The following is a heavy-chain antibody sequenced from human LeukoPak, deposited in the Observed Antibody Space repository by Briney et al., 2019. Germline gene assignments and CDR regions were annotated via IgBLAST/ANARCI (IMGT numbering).Heavy chain of an antibody. CDR3: AREGGDSGSSGYYDFDY. D-gene: IGHD3-22*01. CDR1: GFTFSSYT. Sequence: GGSLRLSCAASGFTFSSYTMNWVRQAPGKGLEWVPCISSSSSYIYYEDSVKGRFTISRDSTKNSLYLQMNSLRAEDTAVYYCAREGGDSGSSGYYDFDYWGQGTLVTVSS. CDR2: ISSSSSYI. V-gene: IGHV3-21*01. J-gene: IGHJ4*02.